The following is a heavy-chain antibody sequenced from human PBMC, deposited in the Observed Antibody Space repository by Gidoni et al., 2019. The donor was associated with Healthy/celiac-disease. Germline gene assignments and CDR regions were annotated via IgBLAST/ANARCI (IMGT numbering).Heavy chain of an antibody. CDR3: AREPNGSRTLYYYYYGMDV. D-gene: IGHD2-2*01. Sequence: ELQLVESAGGLVQPGVCLSLSSAVSGFTFSSYWSHWVRQAPGKGLVWVSRINSYGSSTSYADSVKGRFTISRDNAKNTLYLQMNSLRDEDTAVYYCAREPNGSRTLYYYYYGMDVWGQGTTVTVSS. CDR1: GFTFSSYW. CDR2: INSYGSST. J-gene: IGHJ6*02. V-gene: IGHV3-74*01.